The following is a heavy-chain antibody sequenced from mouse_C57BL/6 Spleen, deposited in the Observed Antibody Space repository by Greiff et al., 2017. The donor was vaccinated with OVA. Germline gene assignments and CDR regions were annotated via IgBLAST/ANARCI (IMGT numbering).Heavy chain of an antibody. Sequence: QVHVKQPGTELVKPGASVKLSCKASGYTFTSYWMHWVKQRPGQGLEWIGNINPSNGGTNYNEKFKSKATLTVDKSSSTAYMQLSSLTSEDSAVYYCARSDYYGSSPWFAYWGQGTLVTVSA. J-gene: IGHJ3*01. CDR2: INPSNGGT. V-gene: IGHV1-53*01. CDR3: ARSDYYGSSPWFAY. D-gene: IGHD1-1*01. CDR1: GYTFTSYW.